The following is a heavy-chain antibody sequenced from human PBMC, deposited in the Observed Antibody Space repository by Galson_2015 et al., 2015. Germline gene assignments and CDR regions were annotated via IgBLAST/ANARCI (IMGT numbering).Heavy chain of an antibody. D-gene: IGHD6-13*01. CDR1: GFTFSSYG. CDR2: ISYDGGNK. Sequence: SLRLSCAASGFTFSSYGMNWVRQAPGKGLEWVAVISYDGGNKYYADSVKGRFTISRDNSKNTLYLQMNSLRAEDTAVYYCAKDQYRRRAAAGSPDYWGPRALVTVSS. CDR3: AKDQYRRRAAAGSPDY. J-gene: IGHJ4*02. V-gene: IGHV3-30*18.